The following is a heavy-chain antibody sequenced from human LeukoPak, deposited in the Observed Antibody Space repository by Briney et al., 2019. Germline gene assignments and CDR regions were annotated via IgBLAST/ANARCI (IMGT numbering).Heavy chain of an antibody. J-gene: IGHJ4*02. CDR3: ARGRASRGYLR. V-gene: IGHV3-30*09. Sequence: GGSLRLSCATSGFTFSHYVMHWFRQAPGRGLEWVAVISLDGQHIFYADSVKGRLAISRDNSNSTLFLQMNSLTIEDTAVYYCARGRASRGYLRWGQGTLVTVSS. D-gene: IGHD3-22*01. CDR2: ISLDGQHI. CDR1: GFTFSHYV.